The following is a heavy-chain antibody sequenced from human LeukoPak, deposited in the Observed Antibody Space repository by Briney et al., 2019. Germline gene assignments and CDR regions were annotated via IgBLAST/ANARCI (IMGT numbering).Heavy chain of an antibody. V-gene: IGHV3-21*01. J-gene: IGHJ4*02. CDR1: GFTFDEYA. D-gene: IGHD6-19*01. CDR2: ISTSSSYI. Sequence: GGSLRLSCAASGFTFDEYAMHWVRQAPGKSLEWVSSISTSSSYIYYADSVKGRFTISRDNAKNSLYLQMNSLRAEDTAVYYCARDGLMTTSGWDFDYWGQGTLVTVSS. CDR3: ARDGLMTTSGWDFDY.